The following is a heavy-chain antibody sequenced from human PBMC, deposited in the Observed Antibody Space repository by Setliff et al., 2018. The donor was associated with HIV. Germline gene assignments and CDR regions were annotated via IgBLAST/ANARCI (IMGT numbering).Heavy chain of an antibody. V-gene: IGHV3-23*01. CDR1: GFTSSSYA. CDR2: ISGSGTST. D-gene: IGHD2-8*01. CDR3: AKDMYKYGHNWFDP. Sequence: GGSLRLSCAASGFTSSSYAMSWVRQATGKGLEWVAIISGSGTSTFYVDSVKGRFTIARDNSKNTLLLQLGSLRAEDTAVYYCAKDMYKYGHNWFDPWGQGTLVTVSS. J-gene: IGHJ5*02.